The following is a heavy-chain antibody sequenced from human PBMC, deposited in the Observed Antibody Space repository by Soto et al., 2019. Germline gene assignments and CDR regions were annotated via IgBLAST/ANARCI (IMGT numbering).Heavy chain of an antibody. V-gene: IGHV4-31*03. CDR2: IYYSGST. CDR3: ARSHYDFWSGYPNWFDP. CDR1: GGSISSGGYY. D-gene: IGHD3-3*01. Sequence: PSETLSLTCTVSGGSISSGGYYWSWIRQHPGKGLEWIGYIYYSGSTYHNPSLKSRVTISVDTSKNQFSLKLSSVTAADTAVYYCARSHYDFWSGYPNWFDPWGQGTLVTVSS. J-gene: IGHJ5*02.